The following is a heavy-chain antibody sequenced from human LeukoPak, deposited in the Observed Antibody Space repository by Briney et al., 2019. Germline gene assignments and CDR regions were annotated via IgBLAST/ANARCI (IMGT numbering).Heavy chain of an antibody. CDR3: ARGARAGYNLEPFDY. D-gene: IGHD5-24*01. Sequence: SETLSLTCSVSGGSMNNYYWNWIRQPPGKGLEWIGYIHYSGSTKYNPSLKSRVTISVDTSKNQFSLKLSSVTAADTAVYYCARGARAGYNLEPFDYWGQGTLVTVSS. CDR2: IHYSGST. CDR1: GGSMNNYY. J-gene: IGHJ4*02. V-gene: IGHV4-59*08.